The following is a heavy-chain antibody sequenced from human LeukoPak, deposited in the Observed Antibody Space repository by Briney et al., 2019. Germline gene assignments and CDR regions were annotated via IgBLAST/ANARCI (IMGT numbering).Heavy chain of an antibody. J-gene: IGHJ6*03. CDR3: APRGSGSYPYYMDV. V-gene: IGHV4-34*01. CDR1: GGSFSCYH. CDR2: SNHSGST. D-gene: IGHD3-10*01. Sequence: KASETLSLTCAVYGGSFSCYHWSWIRQRPGKGLEWIGESNHSGSTNYNPSLKNRVPRSGDMSKHQFSLHQSSVTAADTAVYYCAPRGSGSYPYYMDVWGKGTTVTISS.